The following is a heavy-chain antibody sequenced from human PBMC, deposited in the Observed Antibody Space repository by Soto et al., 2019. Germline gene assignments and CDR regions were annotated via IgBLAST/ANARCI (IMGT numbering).Heavy chain of an antibody. Sequence: QLQLQESGSGLVKPSQTQSLTCAVSGGSISSGGYSWSWIRQPPGKGLEWIGYIYHSGSTYYNPSLKSRVTISVDRSKNQFSLKLSSVTAADTAVYYCARDQQGIAAAGRGHWFDPWGQGTLVTVSS. D-gene: IGHD6-13*01. V-gene: IGHV4-30-2*01. CDR3: ARDQQGIAAAGRGHWFDP. J-gene: IGHJ5*02. CDR1: GGSISSGGYS. CDR2: IYHSGST.